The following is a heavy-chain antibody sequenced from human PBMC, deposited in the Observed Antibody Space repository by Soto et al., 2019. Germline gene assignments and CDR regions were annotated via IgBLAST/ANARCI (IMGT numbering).Heavy chain of an antibody. V-gene: IGHV4-59*08. CDR2: IYYAGTT. Sequence: SETLSLTCTVSDGSISPYYWSWIRQPPGKGLEWICYIYYAGTTTYNPSLKSRVSISVDTSKNEVSLKLTSVTAADTAVYFCAKGSDYFDSSGHNIEYFHHWGQGTLVTVSS. CDR3: AKGSDYFDSSGHNIEYFHH. J-gene: IGHJ1*01. CDR1: DGSISPYY. D-gene: IGHD3-22*01.